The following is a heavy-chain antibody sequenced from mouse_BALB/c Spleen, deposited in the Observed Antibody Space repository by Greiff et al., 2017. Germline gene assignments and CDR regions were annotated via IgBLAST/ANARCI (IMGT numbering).Heavy chain of an antibody. Sequence: EVQRVESGAELVKPGASVKLSCTASGFNFKDSYMHWVKQRPEQGLEWIGRIDPANGNTKYDPKFQGKATITADTSSNTAYLQLSSLTSEDTAVYYCASNWAWFAYWGQGTLVTVSA. CDR1: GFNFKDSY. CDR2: IDPANGNT. D-gene: IGHD4-1*01. V-gene: IGHV14-3*02. J-gene: IGHJ3*01. CDR3: ASNWAWFAY.